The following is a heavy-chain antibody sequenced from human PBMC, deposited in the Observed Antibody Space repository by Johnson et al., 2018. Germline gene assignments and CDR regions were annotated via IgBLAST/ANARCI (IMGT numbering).Heavy chain of an antibody. CDR3: AKDRSRYEGWYYDMDV. J-gene: IGHJ6*02. CDR2: IKQDGSEK. D-gene: IGHD2-2*01. V-gene: IGHV3-7*03. Sequence: VQLVQSGGGLVQPGGSLRLSCAASGFTFSSYWMSWVRQAPGKGLEWVANIKQDGSEKYYADSVKGRFTISRDNAKNSLYLQMNSLRAEDTALYYCAKDRSRYEGWYYDMDVWGQGTTVTVSS. CDR1: GFTFSSYW.